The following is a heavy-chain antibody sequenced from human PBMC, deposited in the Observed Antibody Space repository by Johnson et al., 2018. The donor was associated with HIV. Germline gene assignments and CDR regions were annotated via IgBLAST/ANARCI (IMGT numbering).Heavy chain of an antibody. V-gene: IGHV3-30-3*01. CDR1: GITFSDYA. CDR2: ISYDGSNK. J-gene: IGHJ3*02. D-gene: IGHD1-14*01. CDR3: ARDGMAATKANI. Sequence: QVQLVESGGGVVQPGRSLRLSCAASGITFSDYAMHWVRQAPGKGLEWVAVISYDGSNKYYADSVKGRFTISRDNSKNTLYLQMNSLRAEDTAVYYCARDGMAATKANIWGQGTMVTVSS.